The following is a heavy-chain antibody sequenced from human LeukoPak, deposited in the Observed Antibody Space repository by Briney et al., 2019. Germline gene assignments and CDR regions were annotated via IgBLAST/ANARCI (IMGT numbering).Heavy chain of an antibody. CDR3: ARRRSMITFGGVIDR. V-gene: IGHV4-39*01. Sequence: SETLSLTCTVSGGSISSSSYYWGWIRQPPGKGLEWIGSIYYSGSTYYNPSLKSRVTISVDTPKNQFSLKLSSVTAADTAVYYCARRRSMITFGGVIDRWGQGTLVTVSS. CDR2: IYYSGST. J-gene: IGHJ5*02. CDR1: GGSISSSSYY. D-gene: IGHD3-16*01.